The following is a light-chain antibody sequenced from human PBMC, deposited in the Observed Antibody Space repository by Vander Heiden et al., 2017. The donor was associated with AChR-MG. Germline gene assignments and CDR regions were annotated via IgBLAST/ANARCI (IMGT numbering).Light chain of an antibody. J-gene: IGLJ3*02. CDR2: EVS. Sequence: QSPLTQPASVSVSPGQSITISCTGSSSDVGGYNYGSWYQQHPGKAPKLMIYEVSKRPSVVSNRFAGSKSGNTASLTISGLQAEDEADYYCSSYTSSSTNWVFGGGTKLTVL. CDR1: SSDVGGYNY. CDR3: SSYTSSSTNWV. V-gene: IGLV2-14*01.